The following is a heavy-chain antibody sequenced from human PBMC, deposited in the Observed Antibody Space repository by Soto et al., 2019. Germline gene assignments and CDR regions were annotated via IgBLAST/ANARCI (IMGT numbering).Heavy chain of an antibody. J-gene: IGHJ6*02. Sequence: GASVKVSCKASGYTFTTYGISWVRQAPGQGLEWLGWINTHNGNTNYAQNLQGRVIMTADTSTSTAYMELRSLRSDDTAIYYCTREGSAPYYYYGMEAWGQGTTDTVSS. CDR3: TREGSAPYYYYGMEA. V-gene: IGHV1-18*01. D-gene: IGHD3-10*01. CDR1: GYTFTTYG. CDR2: INTHNGNT.